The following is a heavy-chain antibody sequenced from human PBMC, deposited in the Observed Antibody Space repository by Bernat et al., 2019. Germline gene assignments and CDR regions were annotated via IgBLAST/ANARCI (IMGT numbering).Heavy chain of an antibody. J-gene: IGHJ6*02. D-gene: IGHD3-3*01. CDR3: ARGRGEWLLYRMDV. V-gene: IGHV4-61*01. CDR1: GGSVSSGSYY. CDR2: IYYSGST. Sequence: QVQLQESGPGLVKPSETLSLTCTVSGGSVSSGSYYWSWIRQPPGKGLEWIGYIYYSGSTNYNPSLKSRVTISVDTSKNQFSLKLSSVTAADTAVYYCARGRGEWLLYRMDVWGQGTTVTVSS.